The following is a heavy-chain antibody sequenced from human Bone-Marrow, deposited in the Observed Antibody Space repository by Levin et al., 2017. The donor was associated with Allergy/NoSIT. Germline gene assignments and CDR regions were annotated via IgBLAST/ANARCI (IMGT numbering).Heavy chain of an antibody. Sequence: ASMKVSCKVSGYTLTEFSMHWVRQAPGQGLEWMGGFDPEDGETIYAQKFQGRVTMTEDTSTDTASMDLSSLRSEDTAMYYCATEPAPGLEKYYDTRGLGEWGQGTLVTVSS. CDR2: FDPEDGET. CDR1: GYTLTEFS. D-gene: IGHD3-16*01. CDR3: ATEPAPGLEKYYDTRGLGE. J-gene: IGHJ4*02. V-gene: IGHV1-24*01.